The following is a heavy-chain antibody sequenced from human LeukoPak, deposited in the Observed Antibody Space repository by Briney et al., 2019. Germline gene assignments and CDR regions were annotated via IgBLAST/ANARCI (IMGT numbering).Heavy chain of an antibody. D-gene: IGHD6-13*01. CDR2: ITSSSSEI. CDR3: ARGIGAAAWIAYY. Sequence: GGSLRLSCVASGFTFSDHQMSWIRQTPGKGLEWVSYITSSSSEIDYADSVKGRFTISRDNAKNSLYLHMKSLRPEDTAVYYCARGIGAAAWIAYYWGPGTLVSVSS. V-gene: IGHV3-11*04. J-gene: IGHJ4*02. CDR1: GFTFSDHQ.